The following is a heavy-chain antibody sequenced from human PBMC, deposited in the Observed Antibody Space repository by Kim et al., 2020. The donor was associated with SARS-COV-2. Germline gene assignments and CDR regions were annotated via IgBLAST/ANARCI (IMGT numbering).Heavy chain of an antibody. CDR1: GGTFSSYA. Sequence: SVKVSCKASGGTFSSYAISWVRQAPGQGLEWMGGIIPIFGTANYAQKFQGRVTIIADESTSTAYMELSSLRSEDTAVYYCARVGSLGYCSGGSCYPERYFDLWGRGTLVTVSS. CDR2: IIPIFGTA. V-gene: IGHV1-69*13. CDR3: ARVGSLGYCSGGSCYPERYFDL. J-gene: IGHJ2*01. D-gene: IGHD2-15*01.